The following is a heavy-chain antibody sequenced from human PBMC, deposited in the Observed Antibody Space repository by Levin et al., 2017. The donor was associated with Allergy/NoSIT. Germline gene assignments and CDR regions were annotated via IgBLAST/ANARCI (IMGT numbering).Heavy chain of an antibody. CDR2: IYPGDSDT. J-gene: IGHJ4*02. CDR1: GYSFSNYW. CDR3: ARHRRGYISTWEDDY. Sequence: GGSLRLSCKGSGYSFSNYWIGWVRQMPGKGLEWMGVIYPGDSDTRYSPSFQGQVTISADKSISTVYLQWSSLKASDTAMYYCARHRRGYISTWEDDYWGQGTLVTVSS. D-gene: IGHD6-13*01. V-gene: IGHV5-51*01.